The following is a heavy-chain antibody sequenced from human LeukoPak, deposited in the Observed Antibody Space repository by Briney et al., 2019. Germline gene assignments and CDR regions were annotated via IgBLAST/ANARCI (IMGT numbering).Heavy chain of an antibody. D-gene: IGHD2-15*01. CDR2: IYYSGST. CDR1: GASISSSSYY. Sequence: PSETLSLTCTVSGASISSSSYYWGWIRQRPGKGLEFIASIYYSGSTYYNPSLKSRVTISLDTSKNQFSLKVTSVTAADTAMYYCARVLAYCNDNTCHSLDFFDYWGQGTLVTVSS. V-gene: IGHV4-39*07. J-gene: IGHJ4*02. CDR3: ARVLAYCNDNTCHSLDFFDY.